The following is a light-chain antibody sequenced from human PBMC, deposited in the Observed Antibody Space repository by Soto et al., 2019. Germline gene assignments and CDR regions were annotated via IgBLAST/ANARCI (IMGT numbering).Light chain of an antibody. CDR1: SSDVGGYNY. Sequence: QSALTQPASVSGSPGQSITISCTGTSSDVGGYNYVSWYQQHPGKAPKLMIYDVSNRPSGVSNRFSGSKSGNTASLTISGLQAEDAADYYCSSYTSSSTYVLGTGPKLTVL. V-gene: IGLV2-14*01. CDR2: DVS. CDR3: SSYTSSSTYV. J-gene: IGLJ1*01.